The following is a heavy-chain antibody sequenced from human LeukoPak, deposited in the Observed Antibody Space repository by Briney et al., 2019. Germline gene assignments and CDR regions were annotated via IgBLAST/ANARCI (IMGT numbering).Heavy chain of an antibody. J-gene: IGHJ4*02. CDR2: INPNSGDT. D-gene: IGHD5-18*01. CDR1: GYTFTGYY. V-gene: IGHV1-2*02. CDR3: ARDMDTGPDLFDR. Sequence: GASVKVSCKASGYTFTGYYIHWVRQAPGHGLEWMGWINPNSGDTDYAQKFQGRVTMTRDTSISTAYMELSRLTSDDTAIYYCARDMDTGPDLFDRWGQGTLVTVSS.